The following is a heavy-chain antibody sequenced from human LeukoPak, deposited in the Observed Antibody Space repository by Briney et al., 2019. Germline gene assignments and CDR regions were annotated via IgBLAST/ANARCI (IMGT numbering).Heavy chain of an antibody. J-gene: IGHJ4*02. Sequence: GGSLRLSCAASGFTFSSYEMNWVRQAPGKGLDWVSYISSSGSTIDYADSVKGRFTISRDNAKSSLYLQMSNLRAEDTAVYYCARRGYSGHDSLDSWGQGTLVTVSS. CDR2: ISSSGSTI. CDR1: GFTFSSYE. CDR3: ARRGYSGHDSLDS. D-gene: IGHD5-12*01. V-gene: IGHV3-48*03.